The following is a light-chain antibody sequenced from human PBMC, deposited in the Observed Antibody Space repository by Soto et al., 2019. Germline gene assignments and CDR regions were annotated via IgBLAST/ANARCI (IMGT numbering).Light chain of an antibody. CDR3: QQYKSYPQA. V-gene: IGKV1-9*01. CDR1: QGISSY. J-gene: IGKJ4*02. Sequence: IRLSPGPSSLSQAVCDRVASACRASQGISSYLAWYQQKPGKAPKLLIYAASTLQSGVPSRFSGSGSGTDFTLTISSLQPEDFATYYCQQYKSYPQAFGGGTKVDIK. CDR2: AAS.